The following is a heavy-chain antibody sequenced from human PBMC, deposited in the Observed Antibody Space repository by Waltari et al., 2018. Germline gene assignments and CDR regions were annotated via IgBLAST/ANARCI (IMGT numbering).Heavy chain of an antibody. CDR1: GFTFSSYA. Sequence: EVQLLESGGGLVQPGGSLRLSCAASGFTFSSYAMSWLRQAPGKGLEWVSAISGSGGSTYYADSGKGRFTISRDNSKNTLYLKMNSLRAEDTAVYYCAKGGPPKPYYFDYWGQGTLVTVSS. J-gene: IGHJ4*02. CDR3: AKGGPPKPYYFDY. V-gene: IGHV3-23*01. D-gene: IGHD2-15*01. CDR2: ISGSGGST.